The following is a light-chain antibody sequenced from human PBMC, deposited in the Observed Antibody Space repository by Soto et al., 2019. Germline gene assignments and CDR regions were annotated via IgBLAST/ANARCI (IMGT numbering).Light chain of an antibody. CDR3: AAWDGSLNVVL. CDR1: SSNIGSNT. Sequence: QSVLTQPPSASGTPGQRVTISCSGSSSNIGSNTVNWYQQLPGSAPKLLMYSTNQRPSEVPDRFSGSKSGTSASLAISGLQSEDEADYYCAAWDGSLNVVLFGGGT. CDR2: STN. J-gene: IGLJ2*01. V-gene: IGLV1-44*01.